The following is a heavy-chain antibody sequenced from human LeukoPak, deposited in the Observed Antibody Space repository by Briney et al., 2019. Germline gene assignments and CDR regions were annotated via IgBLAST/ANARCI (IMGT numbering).Heavy chain of an antibody. Sequence: ASVKVSCKASGYTFTGYYMHWVRQAPGQGLEWMGWINPNSGGTNYAQKFQGRVTMTRDTSISTAYMELSRLRSDDTAVYYCARDLGIAVAGLKHDAFDIWGQGTMVTVSS. CDR2: INPNSGGT. CDR3: ARDLGIAVAGLKHDAFDI. CDR1: GYTFTGYY. J-gene: IGHJ3*02. V-gene: IGHV1-2*02. D-gene: IGHD6-19*01.